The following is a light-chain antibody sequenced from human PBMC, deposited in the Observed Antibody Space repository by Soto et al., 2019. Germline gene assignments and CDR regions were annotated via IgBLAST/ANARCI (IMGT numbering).Light chain of an antibody. V-gene: IGKV1-33*01. Sequence: DIQMTQSPSSLSASVGDRVTITYQASQDISNYLNWYQQKPGKAPKLLIYDASNLETGVPSRFSGSGSGTDFTFTISSLQPEDIATYYCQQYDNLPITFGGGTKVAIK. CDR3: QQYDNLPIT. CDR2: DAS. J-gene: IGKJ4*01. CDR1: QDISNY.